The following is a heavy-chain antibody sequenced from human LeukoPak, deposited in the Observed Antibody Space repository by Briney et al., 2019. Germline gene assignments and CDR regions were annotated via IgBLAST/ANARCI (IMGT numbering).Heavy chain of an antibody. CDR2: INHNGNVN. CDR1: GFTFSSYW. Sequence: GGSLRLSCAASGFTFSSYWMNWARQAPGKGLEWGASINHNGNVNYYVDSVKGRFTISRDNAKNSLYLQMSNLRAEDTAVYFCARGGGLDVWGQGATVTVSS. D-gene: IGHD3-16*01. V-gene: IGHV3-7*03. J-gene: IGHJ6*02. CDR3: ARGGGLDV.